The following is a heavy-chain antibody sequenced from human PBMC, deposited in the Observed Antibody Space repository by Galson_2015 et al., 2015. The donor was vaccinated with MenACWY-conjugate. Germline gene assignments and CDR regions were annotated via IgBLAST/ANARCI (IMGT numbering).Heavy chain of an antibody. CDR3: ARHTDYDGYFDF. CDR1: GSSIGALIYW. J-gene: IGHJ2*01. D-gene: IGHD4-17*01. V-gene: IGHV4-39*01. Sequence: ETLSLTCTVSGSSIGALIYWWAWIRQPPGKGLEWIGSFYYTGSTYYNPSLKSGVTISADTSKNQFFLKVRSVTAADTAVYYCARHTDYDGYFDFWAVAPWSLSPQ. CDR2: FYYTGST.